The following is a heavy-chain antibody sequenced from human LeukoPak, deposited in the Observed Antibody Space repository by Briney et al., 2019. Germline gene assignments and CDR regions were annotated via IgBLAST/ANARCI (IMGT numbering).Heavy chain of an antibody. V-gene: IGHV4-59*08. CDR1: GDSISSYY. D-gene: IGHD1-26*01. Sequence: SETLSLTCTVSGDSISSYYWSWIRQPPGRGPEWIGYIYYRGSTNYNPSLKSRVTISIDTSKNQFSLRLTSVTAADTAVYYCAREPHYWGQGTLVTVSS. CDR3: AREPHY. CDR2: IYYRGST. J-gene: IGHJ4*02.